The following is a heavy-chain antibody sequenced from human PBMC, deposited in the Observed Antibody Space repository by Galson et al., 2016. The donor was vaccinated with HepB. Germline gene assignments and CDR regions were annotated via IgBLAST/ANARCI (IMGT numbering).Heavy chain of an antibody. CDR2: XXWDXXK. J-gene: IGHJ4*01. CDR1: XFSXXTSGXX. Sequence: PALVKPTQTLTLTCTFXXFSXXTSGXXVGXXXQPXXKALXXLAXXXWDXXKRYSPXXKSRLTITXDTPXNQVVLTMTNMDPVDTATYYCAHRPGLGSQAFDYWGXXTLXTXSS. D-gene: IGHD3-10*01. V-gene: IGHV2-5*02. CDR3: AHRPGLGSQAFDY.